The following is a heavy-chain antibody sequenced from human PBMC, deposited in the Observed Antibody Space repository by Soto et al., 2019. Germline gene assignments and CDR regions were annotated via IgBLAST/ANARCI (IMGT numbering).Heavy chain of an antibody. CDR2: INPTVHTT. D-gene: IGHD1-26*01. CDR1: GYTFTSHG. CDR3: AGWDLNFDS. V-gene: IGHV1-46*01. J-gene: IGHJ5*01. Sequence: GASVKVSCKASGYTFTSHGISWVRQAPGQGLEWMGIINPTVHTTSYAQKFQGRVTMTSDTSTSAVYMELSSLRSEDTAVYYCAGWDLNFDSWGQGTLVTVSS.